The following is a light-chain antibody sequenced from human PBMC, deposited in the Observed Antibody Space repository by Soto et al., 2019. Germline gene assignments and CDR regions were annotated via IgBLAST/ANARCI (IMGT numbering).Light chain of an antibody. CDR2: EVS. CDR3: SSYAGSNIL. V-gene: IGLV2-8*01. CDR1: SSDIGGYNY. J-gene: IGLJ2*01. Sequence: QSALTQPPSASGSPGQSVTISFTGTSSDIGGYNYVSWYQQHPGKAPKLMIYEVSKRPSGVPDRFSGSKSGNTASLTVSGLQAEDEADYYCSSYAGSNILFGGGTQLTVL.